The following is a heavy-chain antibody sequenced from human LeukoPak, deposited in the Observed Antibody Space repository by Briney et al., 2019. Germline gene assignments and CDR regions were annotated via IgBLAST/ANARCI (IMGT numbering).Heavy chain of an antibody. V-gene: IGHV3-48*01. Sequence: GGSLRLSCAAPGFTFSSYSMNWVRQAPGKGLEWVSYISSSSSTIYYADSVKGRFTISRDNAKNSLYLQMNSLRAEDTAVYYCARGGVVYYDSSGYYYGGSFDYWGQGTLVTVSS. CDR2: ISSSSSTI. D-gene: IGHD3-22*01. J-gene: IGHJ4*02. CDR1: GFTFSSYS. CDR3: ARGGVVYYDSSGYYYGGSFDY.